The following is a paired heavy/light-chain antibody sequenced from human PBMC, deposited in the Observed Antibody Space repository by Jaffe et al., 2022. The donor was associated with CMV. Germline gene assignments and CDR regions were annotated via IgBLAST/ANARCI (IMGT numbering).Heavy chain of an antibody. D-gene: IGHD6-19*01. CDR1: GDSISSSNW. CDR3: ARVRGSGWYSILDS. CDR2: IYYDGTA. Sequence: QVELHESGPGLVKPSGTLSLTCAVSGDSISSSNWWSWVRQSPGKGLEWIGEIYYDGTATYNPSLKSRVIMSVDKSKNNFSLNLTSVTAADTAVYYCARVRGSGWYSILDSWGQGTLVTVSS. J-gene: IGHJ4*02. V-gene: IGHV4-4*02.
Light chain of an antibody. CDR2: KAS. J-gene: IGKJ1*01. V-gene: IGKV1-5*03. Sequence: DIRMTQSPPTLSASVGGRVTITCRASQTISGWLAWYQQKPGKAPKLLIYKASTVESGVPSRFSGSGSGTEFTLTISSLQPDDSATYYCQQYNRYSWTFGQGTKVEVK. CDR1: QTISGW. CDR3: QQYNRYSWT.